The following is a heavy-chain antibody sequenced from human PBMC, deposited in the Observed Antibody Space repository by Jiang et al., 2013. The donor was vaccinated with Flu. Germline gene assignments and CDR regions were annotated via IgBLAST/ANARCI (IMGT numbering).Heavy chain of an antibody. Sequence: SGAEVKKPGASVKVSCKASGYTFTDYYIHWVRQAPGQGLEWMGWINPNSGGPDYAQKFQGRVTMTRDTSISTAYMEVSGLGSDDTAVYFCARSTRYYSETVNSGLDYWGQGTLVTVSS. CDR2: INPNSGGP. D-gene: IGHD3-22*01. CDR1: GYTFTDYY. J-gene: IGHJ4*02. CDR3: ARSTRYYSETVNSGLDY. V-gene: IGHV1-2*02.